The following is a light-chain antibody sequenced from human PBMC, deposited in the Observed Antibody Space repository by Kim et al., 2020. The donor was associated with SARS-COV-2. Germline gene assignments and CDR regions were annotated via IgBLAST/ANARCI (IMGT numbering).Light chain of an antibody. CDR2: YND. Sequence: QSVLTQPSSVSGAPGQKNIISCSGGNSNIGTNAVNWYRLFPGEAPKLLIYYNDLLSPGISDRFSGSKSGTSASLAISGLQSDDEADYYCVVWDDTLKGFVFGTGTKVTVL. CDR1: NSNIGTNA. V-gene: IGLV1-36*01. J-gene: IGLJ1*01. CDR3: VVWDDTLKGFV.